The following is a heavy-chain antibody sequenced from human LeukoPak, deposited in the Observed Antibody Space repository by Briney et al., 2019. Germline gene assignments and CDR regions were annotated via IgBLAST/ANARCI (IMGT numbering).Heavy chain of an antibody. J-gene: IGHJ4*02. V-gene: IGHV1-69*05. CDR2: IIPIFGTA. CDR3: ARDGPVDTAMSY. Sequence: SVKVSCKASGGTFSSYAISWVRQAPGQGLEWMGGIIPIFGTANYAQKFQGRVTITTDESTSTAYMELSSLRSEDTAVYYCARDGPVDTAMSYWGQGTLVTVSS. D-gene: IGHD5-18*01. CDR1: GGTFSSYA.